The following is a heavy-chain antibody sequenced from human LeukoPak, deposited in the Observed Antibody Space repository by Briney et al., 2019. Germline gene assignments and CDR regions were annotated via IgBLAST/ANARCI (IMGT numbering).Heavy chain of an antibody. CDR1: GGSISSYY. CDR2: IYYSGST. J-gene: IGHJ4*02. D-gene: IGHD6-13*01. Sequence: SETLSLTCTVSGGSISSYYWSWIRQPPGKGLEWIGYIYYSGSTNYNPSLKSRVTISVDTSKNQFSLKLSSVTAADTAVYYCARAPYIAAAGTIPYYFDYWGQGTLVTVS. V-gene: IGHV4-59*01. CDR3: ARAPYIAAAGTIPYYFDY.